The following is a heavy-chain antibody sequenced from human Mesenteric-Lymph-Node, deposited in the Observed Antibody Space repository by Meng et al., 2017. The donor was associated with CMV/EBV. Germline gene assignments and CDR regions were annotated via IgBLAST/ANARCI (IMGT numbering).Heavy chain of an antibody. D-gene: IGHD2-2*01. CDR2: IYSGGSTT. V-gene: IGHV3-23*03. Sequence: GGSLRLSCAASGFIFSSYAMSWVRQAPGKGLEWVSVIYSGGSTTYYADSVKGRFTISRDNSKNTLYLQMSSLRAEDTAVYYCARNIPAPSTLYYYYGLDVWGQGTTVTVSS. CDR1: GFIFSSYA. J-gene: IGHJ6*02. CDR3: ARNIPAPSTLYYYYGLDV.